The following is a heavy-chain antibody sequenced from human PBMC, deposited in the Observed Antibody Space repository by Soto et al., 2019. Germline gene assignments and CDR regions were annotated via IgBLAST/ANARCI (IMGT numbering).Heavy chain of an antibody. CDR3: ARGPTGGYGYDY. CDR1: GFTFSSSW. D-gene: IGHD5-18*01. J-gene: IGHJ4*02. V-gene: IGHV3-74*01. Sequence: EVHLVESGGGLVQPGGSLRLSCAASGFTFSSSWMHWVRQAPGKGLVWVSRINGDESRTNYADSVKGRFTISRDNAKNTLYLEMNSLRAEDTALYCCARGPTGGYGYDYWGQGPLVTVSS. CDR2: INGDESRT.